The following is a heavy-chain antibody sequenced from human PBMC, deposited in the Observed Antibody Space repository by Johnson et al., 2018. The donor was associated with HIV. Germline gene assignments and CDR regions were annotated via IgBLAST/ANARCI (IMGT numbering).Heavy chain of an antibody. V-gene: IGHV3-30-3*02. J-gene: IGHJ3*01. CDR2: MSYDGSNK. Sequence: QVQLVESGGGVVRPGRSLRLSCAASGFTFSTYAMHWVRQAPGKGLEWVAVMSYDGSNKFYADSVKGRFTISRDNSKHTLYLQMNSLRAEDTAVYYCAKSGLFVLVVYAPDVFDFWGQGTMVTVSS. CDR1: GFTFSTYA. CDR3: AKSGLFVLVVYAPDVFDF. D-gene: IGHD2-8*02.